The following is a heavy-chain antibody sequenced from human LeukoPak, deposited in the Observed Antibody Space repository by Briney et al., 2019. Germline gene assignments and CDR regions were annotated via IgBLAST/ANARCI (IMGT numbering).Heavy chain of an antibody. CDR3: ARRGSRGYSYGSYYFDY. D-gene: IGHD5-18*01. Sequence: GESLKISSKGSGYSFTSYWIGWVRQMPGKGLEWMGIIYPGDSDTRYSPSFQGQVTISADKSISTAYLQWSSLKASDTAMYYCARRGSRGYSYGSYYFDYWGQGTLVTVSS. V-gene: IGHV5-51*01. CDR2: IYPGDSDT. CDR1: GYSFTSYW. J-gene: IGHJ4*02.